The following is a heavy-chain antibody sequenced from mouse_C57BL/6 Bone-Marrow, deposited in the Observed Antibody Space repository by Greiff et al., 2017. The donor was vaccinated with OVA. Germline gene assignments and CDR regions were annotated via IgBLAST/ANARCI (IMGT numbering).Heavy chain of an antibody. CDR1: GFTFSDYG. J-gene: IGHJ1*03. V-gene: IGHV5-17*01. Sequence: EVHLVESGGGLVKPGGSLKLSCAASGFTFSDYGMHWVRQAPEKGLEWVAYISSGSSTIYYADTVKGRFTISRDNAKNTLFLQMTSLRSEGTAMYYCARGLFLWYFDVWGTGTTVTVSS. CDR2: ISSGSSTI. CDR3: ARGLFLWYFDV.